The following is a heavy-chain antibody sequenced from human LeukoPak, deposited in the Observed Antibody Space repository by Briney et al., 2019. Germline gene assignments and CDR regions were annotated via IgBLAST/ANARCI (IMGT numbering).Heavy chain of an antibody. CDR1: GFTFSSYS. V-gene: IGHV3-48*01. J-gene: IGHJ3*02. CDR2: ISFRSSTK. D-gene: IGHD3-10*02. CDR3: ARDNYVDAFDI. Sequence: GGSLRLSCAASGFTFSSYSMNWVRQAPGKGLEWVPYISFRSSTKYYADSVKGRFTISRDNAKNSLYLQMNSLRAEDTAVYYCARDNYVDAFDIWGQGTMVTVSS.